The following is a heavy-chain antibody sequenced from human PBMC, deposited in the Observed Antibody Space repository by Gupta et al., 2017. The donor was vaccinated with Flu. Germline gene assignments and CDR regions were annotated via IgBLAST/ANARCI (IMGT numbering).Heavy chain of an antibody. CDR2: NSSSSSYI. CDR3: ARDQRDEAPWEQDYGMDV. D-gene: IGHD1-26*01. Sequence: KGLEWGSSNSSSSSYIYYADSVKGRFTISRDNAKNSLYLQMNSLRAEDTAVYYCARDQRDEAPWEQDYGMDVWGQGTTVTVSS. J-gene: IGHJ6*02. V-gene: IGHV3-21*01.